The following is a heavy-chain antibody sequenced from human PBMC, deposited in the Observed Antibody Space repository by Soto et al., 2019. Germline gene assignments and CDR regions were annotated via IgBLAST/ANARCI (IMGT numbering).Heavy chain of an antibody. CDR2: ISGNTGSI. V-gene: IGHV3-9*01. CDR1: GFTFEDYD. Sequence: EVQLVESGGGLVQPGRSLRLSCAASGFTFEDYDMHWVRQTPGKGLEWVSGISGNTGSIGYADSVKGRFTISRDNTRDSLYLQMNSLRPEDTALYYCAKGSGHLGSGTFYQPFDYWGQGTLVTVSS. CDR3: AKGSGHLGSGTFYQPFDY. J-gene: IGHJ4*02. D-gene: IGHD3-10*01.